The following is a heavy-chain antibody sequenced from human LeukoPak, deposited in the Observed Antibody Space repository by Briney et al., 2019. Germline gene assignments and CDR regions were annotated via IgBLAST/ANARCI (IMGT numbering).Heavy chain of an antibody. J-gene: IGHJ4*02. CDR3: ARVVGGYYDSSGFN. D-gene: IGHD3-22*01. V-gene: IGHV3-7*01. CDR2: TKQDGSEK. CDR1: GFTFSSYW. Sequence: GGSLRLSCAASGFTFSSYWMSWVRQAPGKGLEWVANTKQDGSEKYYVDSVKGRFTISRDNAKNSLYLQMNSLRAEDTAVYYCARVVGGYYDSSGFNWGQGTLVTVSS.